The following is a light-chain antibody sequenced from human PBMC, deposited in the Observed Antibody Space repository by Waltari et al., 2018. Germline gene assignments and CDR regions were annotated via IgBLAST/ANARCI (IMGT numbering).Light chain of an antibody. J-gene: IGKJ1*01. Sequence: DIQMTQSPPSLSASIGDRHTITCRASEGISTYLNWYQQKPGKAPKLLIYSASSLQSGVPSRFSGSGSGTDFTLTIRSLRPEDFATYFCQQSYSASWTFGQGTKVE. CDR3: QQSYSASWT. CDR1: EGISTY. CDR2: SAS. V-gene: IGKV1-39*01.